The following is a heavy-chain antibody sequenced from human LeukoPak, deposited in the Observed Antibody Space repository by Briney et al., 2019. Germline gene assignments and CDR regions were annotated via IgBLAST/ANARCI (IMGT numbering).Heavy chain of an antibody. Sequence: GGSLRLSCAASGFTFSSYAMSWVRQAPGKGLEWVSAISGSGGSTYYADSVKGLFTISRDKSKNTLYLQMNSLRAEDTAVYYCAKDWSGLYYDILTGYRGDAFDIWGQGTMVTVSS. J-gene: IGHJ3*02. V-gene: IGHV3-23*01. D-gene: IGHD3-9*01. CDR1: GFTFSSYA. CDR2: ISGSGGST. CDR3: AKDWSGLYYDILTGYRGDAFDI.